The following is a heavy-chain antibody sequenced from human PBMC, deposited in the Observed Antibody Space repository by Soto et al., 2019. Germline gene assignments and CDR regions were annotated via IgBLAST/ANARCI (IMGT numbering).Heavy chain of an antibody. J-gene: IGHJ6*03. V-gene: IGHV4-34*01. CDR2: INHSGST. CDR1: GGSFSGYY. Sequence: TSETLSLTCAVYGGSFSGYYWSWIRQPPGKGLEWIGEINHSGSTNYNPSLKSRVTISVDTSKNQFSLKLSSVTAADTAVYYCARMGYSYGRYYYYYYMDVWGKGTTVTVSS. CDR3: ARMGYSYGRYYYYYYMDV. D-gene: IGHD5-18*01.